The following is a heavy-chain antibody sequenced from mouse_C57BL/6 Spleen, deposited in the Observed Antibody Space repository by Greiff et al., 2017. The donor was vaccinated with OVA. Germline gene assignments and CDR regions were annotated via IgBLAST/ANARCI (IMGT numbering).Heavy chain of an antibody. J-gene: IGHJ1*03. D-gene: IGHD1-1*01. CDR2: IYPGDGDT. CDR1: GYAFSSSW. V-gene: IGHV1-82*01. CDR3: VSYYGSYWYFDV. Sequence: QVQLQQSGPELVKPGASVKISCKASGYAFSSSWMNWVKQRPGKGLEWIGRIYPGDGDTNYNGKFKGKATLTADKSSSTAYMQLSSLTSEDSAVSFCVSYYGSYWYFDVWGTGTTVTVSS.